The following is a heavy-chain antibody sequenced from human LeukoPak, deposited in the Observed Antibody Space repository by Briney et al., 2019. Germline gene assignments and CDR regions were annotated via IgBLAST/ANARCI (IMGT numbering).Heavy chain of an antibody. CDR1: GFTFSTYA. J-gene: IGHJ4*02. V-gene: IGHV3-7*01. CDR2: IKQDGSEK. Sequence: GGSRRLSCAASGFTFSTYAMSWVRQAPGKGLEWVANIKQDGSEKYYVDSVKGRFTISRDNAKNSLYLQMNSLRAEDTAVYYCARGFRGWYAEGFDYWGQGTLVTVSS. CDR3: ARGFRGWYAEGFDY. D-gene: IGHD6-19*01.